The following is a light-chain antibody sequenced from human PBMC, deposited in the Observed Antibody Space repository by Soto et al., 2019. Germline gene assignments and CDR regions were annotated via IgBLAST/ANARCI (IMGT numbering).Light chain of an antibody. J-gene: IGLJ1*01. Sequence: QSVLPQPPSASGTPGQRVTISCSGSSSNIGSNTVSWYQQFPGTAPKLLIYGNNQRPSGVPDRFSGSKSGTSASLAISGLQSEDEADYYCAAWDDSLIGSVFGTGTKVTVL. CDR1: SSNIGSNT. CDR2: GNN. V-gene: IGLV1-44*01. CDR3: AAWDDSLIGSV.